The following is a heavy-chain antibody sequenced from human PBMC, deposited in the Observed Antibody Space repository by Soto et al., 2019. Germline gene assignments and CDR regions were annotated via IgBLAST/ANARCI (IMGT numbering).Heavy chain of an antibody. CDR3: ARSLIPSRIAAAGHHFDY. CDR1: GFTFSSYS. CDR2: ISSSSSTI. Sequence: PGGSLRLSCAASGFTFSSYSMNWVRQAPGKGLEWVSYISSSSSTIYYADSVKGRFTISRDNAKNSLYLQMNSLRAEDTAVYYCARSLIPSRIAAAGHHFDYWGQGTLVTVS. V-gene: IGHV3-48*01. D-gene: IGHD6-13*01. J-gene: IGHJ4*02.